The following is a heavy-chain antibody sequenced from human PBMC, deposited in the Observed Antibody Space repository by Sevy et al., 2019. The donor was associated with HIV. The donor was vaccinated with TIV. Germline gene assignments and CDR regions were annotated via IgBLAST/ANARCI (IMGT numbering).Heavy chain of an antibody. CDR2: IFPDDSDT. CDR1: GYSFTSHW. V-gene: IGHV5-51*01. J-gene: IGHJ4*02. D-gene: IGHD3-22*01. CDR3: ATSRSGYFDSSGYYIY. Sequence: GESLKISCQGSGYSFTSHWIGWVRHMPGKGLEWMGIIFPDDSDTRSSPSFQGQVTFSADKSINTAYLQWGSLKASDTAMYYCATSRSGYFDSSGYYIYWGQGTLVTVSS.